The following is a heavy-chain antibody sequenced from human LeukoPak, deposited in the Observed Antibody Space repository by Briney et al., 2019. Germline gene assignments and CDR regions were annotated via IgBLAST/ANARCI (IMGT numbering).Heavy chain of an antibody. D-gene: IGHD6-19*01. CDR1: GYTFTSYE. V-gene: IGHV1-8*01. CDR3: ARGRLGSYRRYRSGWYWFDP. Sequence: ASVKVSCKASGYTFTSYEINWVRQATGQGLEWMGWMNPNSGNTGYAQKCQGRVTMTRNTSISTAYMELSSLRSEDTAVYYCARGRLGSYRRYRSGWYWFDPWGQGTLVTVSS. CDR2: MNPNSGNT. J-gene: IGHJ5*02.